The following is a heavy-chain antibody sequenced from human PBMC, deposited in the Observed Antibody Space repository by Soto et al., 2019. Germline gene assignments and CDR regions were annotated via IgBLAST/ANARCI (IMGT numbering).Heavy chain of an antibody. CDR1: GFTFSSYG. CDR3: AKPDRTHYDFWSGYMDV. J-gene: IGHJ6*03. V-gene: IGHV3-30*18. Sequence: GGSLRLSCAASGFTFSSYGMHWVRQAPGKGLEWVAVISYDGSNKYYADSVKGRFTISRDNSKNTLYLQMNSLRAEDTAVYYCAKPDRTHYDFWSGYMDVWGKGTTVTVSS. CDR2: ISYDGSNK. D-gene: IGHD3-3*01.